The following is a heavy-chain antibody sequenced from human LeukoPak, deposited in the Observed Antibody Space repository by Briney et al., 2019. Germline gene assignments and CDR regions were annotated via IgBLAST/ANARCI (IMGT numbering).Heavy chain of an antibody. CDR1: GVTLRSYA. V-gene: IGHV3-21*01. CDR2: IDGSGYST. CDR3: TTPAAGPGAEYSQY. D-gene: IGHD6-13*01. Sequence: PGGSLRLSCAASGVTLRSYAMSWVRRAPGKGLEWVSSIDGSGYSTYYADSVKGRFTTSRDNAKNSLDLQMNSLKVEDTAVYYCTTPAAGPGAEYSQYWGQGTLVIVSS. J-gene: IGHJ1*01.